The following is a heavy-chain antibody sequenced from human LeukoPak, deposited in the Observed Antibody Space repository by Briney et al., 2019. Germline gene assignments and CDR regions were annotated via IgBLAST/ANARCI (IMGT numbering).Heavy chain of an antibody. J-gene: IGHJ4*02. Sequence: PGGSLRLSCAASGFTFSSYGMHWVRQAPGKGLEWVAVIWYDGSNKYYADSVKGRFTISRDNSKNTLYLQMNSLRAEDTAVYYCSWYGPNRSLDYWGQGTLVTVSS. CDR1: GFTFSSYG. V-gene: IGHV3-33*01. CDR2: IWYDGSNK. CDR3: SWYGPNRSLDY. D-gene: IGHD1-14*01.